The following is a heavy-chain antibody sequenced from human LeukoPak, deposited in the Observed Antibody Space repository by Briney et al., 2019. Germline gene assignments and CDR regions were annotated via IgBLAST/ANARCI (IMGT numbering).Heavy chain of an antibody. CDR3: ARGYNTMWCSARMDV. J-gene: IGHJ6*03. CDR1: GFNFKSYE. D-gene: IGHD2-21*01. CDR2: ITGSGSTI. V-gene: IGHV3-48*03. Sequence: GGSLRLSCEVSGFNFKSYEMNWVRQAPGKGLEWLSYITGSGSTIYYADSVKGRFTLSRDNAKSSVYLQMNSLRVDDTAVYYCARGYNTMWCSARMDVWGKGTTVTVSS.